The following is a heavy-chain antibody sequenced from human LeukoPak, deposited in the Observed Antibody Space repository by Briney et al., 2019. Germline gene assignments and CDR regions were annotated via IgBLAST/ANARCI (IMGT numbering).Heavy chain of an antibody. CDR2: IIPIFGTA. V-gene: IGHV1-69*13. D-gene: IGHD3-3*01. CDR1: GGTFSSYS. CDR3: ASNLGVPQGWFDP. J-gene: IGHJ5*02. Sequence: GASVKVSCKASGGTFSSYSISWVRQAPGQGLEWMGGIIPIFGTANYAQKFQGRVTITADESTSTAYMELSSLRSEDTAVYYCASNLGVPQGWFDPWGQGTLVTVSS.